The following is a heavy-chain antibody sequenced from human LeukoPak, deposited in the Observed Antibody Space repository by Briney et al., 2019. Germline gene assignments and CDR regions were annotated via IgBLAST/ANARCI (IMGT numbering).Heavy chain of an antibody. CDR3: ARHVTYCGGDCYAWFDP. J-gene: IGHJ5*02. D-gene: IGHD2-21*02. Sequence: SETLSLTCTVSGGSISSSSYYWGWIRQPPGKGLEWIGSIYYSGSTYYNPSLKSRVTISVDTSKNQFSLKLSSVTAEDTAVYYCARHVTYCGGDCYAWFDPWGQGTLVTVSS. CDR2: IYYSGST. CDR1: GGSISSSSYY. V-gene: IGHV4-39*01.